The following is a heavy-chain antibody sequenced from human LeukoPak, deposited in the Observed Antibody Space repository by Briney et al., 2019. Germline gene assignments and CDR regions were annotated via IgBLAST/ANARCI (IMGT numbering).Heavy chain of an antibody. V-gene: IGHV3-23*01. J-gene: IGHJ6*04. Sequence: GGSLRLSCAASGFTFSSYAMSWVRQAPGKGLEWVSAISGSGGSTYYADSVKGRFTISRDNSKNTLYLQMNSLRAEDTAVFYCARDGGEMSNNAMDVWGEGTTVTVSS. CDR2: ISGSGGST. D-gene: IGHD5-24*01. CDR1: GFTFSSYA. CDR3: ARDGGEMSNNAMDV.